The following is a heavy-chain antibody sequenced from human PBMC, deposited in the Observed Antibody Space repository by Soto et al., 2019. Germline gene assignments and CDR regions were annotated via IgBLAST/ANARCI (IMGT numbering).Heavy chain of an antibody. CDR3: TTDCLWKYCGGDCYSCYYGMDV. CDR2: IKSKTDGGTT. J-gene: IGHJ6*02. CDR1: GFTFSNAW. Sequence: EVQLVESGGGLVKPGRSLRLSCAASGFTFSNAWMSWVRQAPGKGLEWVGRIKSKTDGGTTDYAAPVKGRFTISRDDSKNTLYLQMNSLKTEDTAVYYCTTDCLWKYCGGDCYSCYYGMDVWGQGTTVTVSS. D-gene: IGHD2-21*02. V-gene: IGHV3-15*01.